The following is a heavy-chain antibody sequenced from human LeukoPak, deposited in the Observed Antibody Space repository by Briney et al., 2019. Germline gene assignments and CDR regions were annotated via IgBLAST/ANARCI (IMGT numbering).Heavy chain of an antibody. Sequence: GGSLRLSCAASGFTFSTSGMHWVRQAPGKGLEWVAYIRYDGSNKYYADALKGRFTISRDNSKSTLYLQMNSLGAEDTALYYCAKDSGYCTSTSCFLEYWGQGTLVTVSS. CDR1: GFTFSTSG. J-gene: IGHJ4*02. V-gene: IGHV3-30*02. CDR3: AKDSGYCTSTSCFLEY. D-gene: IGHD2-2*03. CDR2: IRYDGSNK.